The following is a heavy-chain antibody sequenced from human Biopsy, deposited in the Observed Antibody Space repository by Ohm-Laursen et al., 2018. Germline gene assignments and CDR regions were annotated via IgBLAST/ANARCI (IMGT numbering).Heavy chain of an antibody. D-gene: IGHD3-9*01. CDR3: ATKLTGYFHH. CDR1: GGTSSNYG. Sequence: SVKVSCKAPGGTSSNYGVNWVRQAPGQGLEWLRGNIPILGTGNYAQKFQDRVTVAADTSTSTATMELRSLRSDDTAVYYCATKLTGYFHHWGQGTLVIVSS. V-gene: IGHV1-69*06. CDR2: NIPILGTG. J-gene: IGHJ1*01.